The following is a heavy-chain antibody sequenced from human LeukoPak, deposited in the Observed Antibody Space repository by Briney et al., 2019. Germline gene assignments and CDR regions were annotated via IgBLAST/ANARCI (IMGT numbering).Heavy chain of an antibody. V-gene: IGHV1-46*01. Sequence: ASVTVSFKASGYTLTSYYMHGVRPPPGQGGDGMGIINPSGGSTSYAQKFQGRVTMTRDTSASTVYMELSSLRSEDTAVYYCARGLRITMVRGVTNWFVPWGQGTLVTVSS. J-gene: IGHJ5*02. CDR3: ARGLRITMVRGVTNWFVP. CDR1: GYTLTSYY. CDR2: INPSGGST. D-gene: IGHD3-10*01.